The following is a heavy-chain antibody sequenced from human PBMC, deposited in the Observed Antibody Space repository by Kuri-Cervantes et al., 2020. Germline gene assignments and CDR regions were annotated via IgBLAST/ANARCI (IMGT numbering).Heavy chain of an antibody. D-gene: IGHD3-22*01. CDR1: GFTFDDYV. CDR3: AKDYDSSGYYYFEY. J-gene: IGHJ4*02. CDR2: ISWNSGSI. V-gene: IGHV3-9*01. Sequence: GGSLRLSCAASGFTFDDYVMHWVRQAPGKGLEWVSGISWNSGSIGYADSVKGRFTISRDNAKNSLYLQMNSLRAEDTALYYCAKDYDSSGYYYFEYWGQGTLVTVSS.